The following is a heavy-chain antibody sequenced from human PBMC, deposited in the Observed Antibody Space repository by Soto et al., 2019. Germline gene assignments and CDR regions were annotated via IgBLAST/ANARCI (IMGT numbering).Heavy chain of an antibody. CDR2: ISYDGSNK. V-gene: IGHV3-30*18. CDR3: AKDLPGMEVIDY. J-gene: IGHJ4*02. CDR1: GFTFSSYG. D-gene: IGHD1-1*01. Sequence: QVQLVESGGGVVQPGRSLRLSCAASGFTFSSYGMHWVRQAPGKGLEWVAVISYDGSNKYYADSVKGRFTISRDNSKNTLYLQMNSLRAEDTAVYYCAKDLPGMEVIDYWGQGTLVTVSS.